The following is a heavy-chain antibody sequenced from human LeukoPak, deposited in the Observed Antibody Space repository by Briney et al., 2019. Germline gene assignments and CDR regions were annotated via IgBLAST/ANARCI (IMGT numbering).Heavy chain of an antibody. CDR3: AKDSGSYYWYFDY. V-gene: IGHV3-21*01. J-gene: IGHJ4*02. CDR2: ISSSSSYI. D-gene: IGHD1-26*01. CDR1: GFTFSSYS. Sequence: PGGSLRLSCAASGFTFSSYSMNWVRQAPGKGLEWVSSISSSSSYIYYADSVRGRFTISRENAKNSLYLQMNSLRAEDTAVYYCAKDSGSYYWYFDYWGQGTLVTVSS.